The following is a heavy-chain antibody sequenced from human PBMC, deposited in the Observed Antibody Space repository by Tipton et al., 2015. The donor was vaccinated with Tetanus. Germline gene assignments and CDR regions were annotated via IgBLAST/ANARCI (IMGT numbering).Heavy chain of an antibody. Sequence: TLSLTCTVSGGSISSSGYYCTWIRQSPGKGLEWIGEIHPSGSVNYNPSLKSRVTTSVDTSKNHFFLKLTSVTAADTAVYYCARGRLTYYYGSGSRGWFDPWGQGTPVTVSS. CDR1: GGSISSSGYY. D-gene: IGHD3-10*01. CDR2: IHPSGSV. CDR3: ARGRLTYYYGSGSRGWFDP. J-gene: IGHJ5*02. V-gene: IGHV4-39*02.